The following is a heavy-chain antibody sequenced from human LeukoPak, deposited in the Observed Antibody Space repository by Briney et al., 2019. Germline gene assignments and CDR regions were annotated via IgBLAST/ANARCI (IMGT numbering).Heavy chain of an antibody. V-gene: IGHV1-69*06. CDR3: ARGGDIVVVPYFDY. D-gene: IGHD2-15*01. CDR1: GGTFSSYA. CDR2: IIPIFGTA. J-gene: IGHJ4*02. Sequence: SVKVSCKASGGTFSSYAISWVRQAPGQGLEWMGGIIPIFGTANYAQKFQGRVTITADKSTSTAYMELSSLRSEDTAVYYCARGGDIVVVPYFDYWGQGTLVTVSS.